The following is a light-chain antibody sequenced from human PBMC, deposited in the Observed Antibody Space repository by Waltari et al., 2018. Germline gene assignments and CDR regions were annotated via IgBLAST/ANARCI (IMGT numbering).Light chain of an antibody. V-gene: IGLV3-10*01. CDR1: ALPTKY. J-gene: IGLJ3*02. Sequence: YELTQPPSVSVPPGQTARITCSGDALPTKYAYWYQQKSGQAPVLVIYEDSKRPSGIPGGFSGSSSWTVATLTVSGAQVEDEADYYCFSTDSTAAHRVFGGGTKLTVL. CDR3: FSTDSTAAHRV. CDR2: EDS.